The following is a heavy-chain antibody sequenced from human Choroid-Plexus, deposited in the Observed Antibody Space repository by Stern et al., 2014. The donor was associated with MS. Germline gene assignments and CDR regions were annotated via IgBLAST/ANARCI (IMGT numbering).Heavy chain of an antibody. CDR2: ISYDGMDK. CDR1: GFTFSNFG. J-gene: IGHJ4*02. CDR3: AKDRQWSTYFFDY. Sequence: QVQLVQSGGGVAQPGRPLILSCAASGFTFSNFGMHWVRQAPGKGLEWVALISYDGMDKYYADSVKGRFTIFRDNSKNTLYMHMNSLRAEDPAVYYCAKDRQWSTYFFDYWGQGSLVTVSS. V-gene: IGHV3-30*18. D-gene: IGHD2-15*01.